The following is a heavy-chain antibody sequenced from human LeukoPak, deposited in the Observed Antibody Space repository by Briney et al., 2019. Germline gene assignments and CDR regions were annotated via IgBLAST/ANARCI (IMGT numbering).Heavy chain of an antibody. CDR2: IIHSGST. D-gene: IGHD2-15*01. V-gene: IGHV4-34*01. J-gene: IGHJ6*02. CDR3: ARGVAYCSGDSCYHPPYGMDV. CDR1: GGSFSGYY. Sequence: SETLSLTCAVYGGSFSGYYWSWIRQPPGKGLEWIGEIIHSGSTNYNPSLKSRVTISVDTSKNQFSLKLSSVTAADTAVYYCARGVAYCSGDSCYHPPYGMDVWGQGTTVTVSS.